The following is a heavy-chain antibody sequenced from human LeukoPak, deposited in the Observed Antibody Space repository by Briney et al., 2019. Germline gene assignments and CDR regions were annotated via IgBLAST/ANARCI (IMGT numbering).Heavy chain of an antibody. Sequence: GGSLRLSCAASGFTFSSYGMHWVRQAPGKGLEWVAVISYDGSNKYYADSVKGRFTISRDNSKNTLYLQMNSLRAEDTAVYYCAKDKKRRGYSGYIYYYYGMDAWGQGTTVTVSS. CDR1: GFTFSSYG. CDR2: ISYDGSNK. D-gene: IGHD5-12*01. CDR3: AKDKKRRGYSGYIYYYYGMDA. J-gene: IGHJ6*02. V-gene: IGHV3-30*18.